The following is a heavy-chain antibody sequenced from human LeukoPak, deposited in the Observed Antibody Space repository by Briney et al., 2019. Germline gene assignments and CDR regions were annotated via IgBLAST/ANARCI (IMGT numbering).Heavy chain of an antibody. D-gene: IGHD1-26*01. J-gene: IGHJ4*01. CDR1: GYTFITYG. CDR2: ITPYNGDT. Sequence: ASVKVSCKASGYTFITYGITWVRQAPGQGLEWMGWITPYNGDTNYAQNLQDRVTMTTDTSTSTAYMELRSLRSDDTAVYFCARVAGVSYNYFDSCGHGTLVTVSS. CDR3: ARVAGVSYNYFDS. V-gene: IGHV1-18*01.